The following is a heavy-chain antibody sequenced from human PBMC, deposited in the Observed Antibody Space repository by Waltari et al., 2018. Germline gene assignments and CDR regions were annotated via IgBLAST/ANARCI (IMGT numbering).Heavy chain of an antibody. D-gene: IGHD1-26*01. Sequence: EVQLVESGGGLVQPGGSLRLSCAASGFTFSSYWMSWVRRAPGKGLGVVANIKQEGSEKDYVDAGKGRFTISRDNAKNSLYLQMNSLRAEDTAVYYCARERGELGVYFDYWGQGTLVTVSS. CDR3: ARERGELGVYFDY. J-gene: IGHJ4*02. V-gene: IGHV3-7*01. CDR2: IKQEGSEK. CDR1: GFTFSSYW.